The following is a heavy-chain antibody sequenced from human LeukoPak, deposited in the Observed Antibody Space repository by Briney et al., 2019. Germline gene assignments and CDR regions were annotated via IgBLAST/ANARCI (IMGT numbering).Heavy chain of an antibody. CDR3: ARGQYYDFWSGYPPLDS. CDR2: ISYSGST. J-gene: IGHJ4*02. V-gene: IGHV4-30-4*07. Sequence: SETLSLTCAVYGGSISSGGNSWSWIRQPPGKGLEWIGYISYSGSTYYNPSPKSRVIISVDRSKNQFSLKLSSVTAADAAVYCCARGQYYDFWSGYPPLDSWGQGTLVTVSS. D-gene: IGHD3-3*01. CDR1: GGSISSGGNS.